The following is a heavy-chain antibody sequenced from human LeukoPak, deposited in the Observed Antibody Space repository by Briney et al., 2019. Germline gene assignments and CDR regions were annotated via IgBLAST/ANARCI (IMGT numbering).Heavy chain of an antibody. J-gene: IGHJ2*01. D-gene: IGHD6-13*01. CDR3: ARGSSSSFNFDL. V-gene: IGHV4-59*01. Sequence: PSETLSLTCAVSGGSISSYYWSCIRQPPGKGLEWIGNFYYSGSTNYNPSLKSRVTISVDTSKSQSSLKVSSVTAADTAVYYCARGSSSSFNFDLWGRGTLVTVSS. CDR1: GGSISSYY. CDR2: FYYSGST.